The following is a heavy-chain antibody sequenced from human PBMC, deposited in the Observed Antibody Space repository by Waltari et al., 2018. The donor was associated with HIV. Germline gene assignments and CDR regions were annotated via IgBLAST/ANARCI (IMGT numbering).Heavy chain of an antibody. D-gene: IGHD2-2*01. CDR2: IYYSGST. Sequence: QVQLQASGPGLVKPSETLSLTCTVSGGSISSYYWSWIRQPPGKGLEWIGYIYYSGSTNYNPSLKSRVTISVDTSKNQFSLKLSSVTAADTAVYYCARGTPVVPAANLDYWGQGTLVTVSS. CDR1: GGSISSYY. CDR3: ARGTPVVPAANLDY. V-gene: IGHV4-59*01. J-gene: IGHJ4*02.